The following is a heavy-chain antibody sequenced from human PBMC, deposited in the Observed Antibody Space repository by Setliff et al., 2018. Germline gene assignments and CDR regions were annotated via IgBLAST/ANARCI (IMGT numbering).Heavy chain of an antibody. V-gene: IGHV4-39*07. CDR1: SGSISSDNYY. D-gene: IGHD3-9*01. J-gene: IGHJ5*02. CDR2: LSYNGNA. CDR3: VREGLYDILTGYSLPTPFDP. Sequence: SETLSLTCTVSSGSISSDNYYWGWIRQPPGKGLEWIGTLSYNGNAYYTPSLKSRVTISVDTSKNQFSLKLSSVTAADTAVYYCVREGLYDILTGYSLPTPFDPWGQGTLVTVSS.